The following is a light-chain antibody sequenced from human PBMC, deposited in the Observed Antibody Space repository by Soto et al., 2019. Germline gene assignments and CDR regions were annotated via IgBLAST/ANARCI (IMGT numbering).Light chain of an antibody. CDR3: QSYDMSLSGWV. V-gene: IGLV1-44*01. Sequence: QSVLTQPPSASGTPGQRVTISCTGSSSNVGGNTVNWYQHLPRAAPKVLIYTDNQRPSGVPDRISGSKSGSSASLAITGLQADDEADYYCQSYDMSLSGWVFGGGTKLTVL. J-gene: IGLJ3*02. CDR1: SSNVGGNT. CDR2: TDN.